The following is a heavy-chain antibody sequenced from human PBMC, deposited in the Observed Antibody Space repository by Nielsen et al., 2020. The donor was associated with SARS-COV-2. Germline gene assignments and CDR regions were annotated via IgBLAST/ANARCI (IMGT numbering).Heavy chain of an antibody. J-gene: IGHJ6*02. CDR3: AGARATIFGLVMSYGMDV. Sequence: ASVKVSCKASGYTFTDYYIHWVRQAPGQGLEWMGRINPYSGGTNYAQKFQGTVTMTRDASISTVYMELTSDDTAVYYCAGARATIFGLVMSYGMDVWGQGTTVTASS. CDR2: INPYSGGT. D-gene: IGHD3/OR15-3a*01. CDR1: GYTFTDYY. V-gene: IGHV1-2*06.